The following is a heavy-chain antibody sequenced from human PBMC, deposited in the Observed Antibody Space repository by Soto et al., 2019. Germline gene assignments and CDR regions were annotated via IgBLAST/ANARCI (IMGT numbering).Heavy chain of an antibody. CDR1: GFTFDDSA. D-gene: IGHD6-19*01. Sequence: SRILSCAASGFTFDDSAMHWVRQAPGNALEWVSGISWKSGSIGYADSVNGRFTISRDNAKNSLYLQMNSLRAEDTALYYCAKDRGAVAANYYYYGMDVWGQGITVTVSS. J-gene: IGHJ6*02. CDR2: ISWKSGSI. V-gene: IGHV3-9*01. CDR3: AKDRGAVAANYYYYGMDV.